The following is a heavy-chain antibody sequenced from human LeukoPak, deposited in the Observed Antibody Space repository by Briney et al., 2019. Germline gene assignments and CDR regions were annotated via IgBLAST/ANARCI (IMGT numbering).Heavy chain of an antibody. CDR2: MNPNSGNT. D-gene: IGHD2-2*01. V-gene: IGHV1-8*01. CDR1: GYTLTSSD. CDR3: ATAAAVPAALFDY. J-gene: IGHJ4*02. Sequence: GASVKVSCTASGYTLTSSDINWVRQAAGQGLEWMGWMNPNSGNTGYAQKFRGRVTMTRDTSLNTAYMELSSLRSEDTAVYYCATAAAVPAALFDYWGQGTLVTVSS.